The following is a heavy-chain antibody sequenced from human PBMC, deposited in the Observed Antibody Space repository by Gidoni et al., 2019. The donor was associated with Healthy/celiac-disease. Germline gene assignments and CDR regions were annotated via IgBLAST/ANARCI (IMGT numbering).Heavy chain of an antibody. CDR2: ISGSGGST. CDR3: AKRVVVVIAIPAGAFDI. CDR1: GFTFSSYA. Sequence: EVPLLESGGGLVQPGGSLRLSCAASGFTFSSYAMSWVRQAPGKGREWVSAISGSGGSTYYADSVKGRFTISRDNSKNTLYLQMNRLRAEDTAVYYCAKRVVVVIAIPAGAFDIWGQGTMVTVSS. J-gene: IGHJ3*02. V-gene: IGHV3-23*01. D-gene: IGHD2-21*01.